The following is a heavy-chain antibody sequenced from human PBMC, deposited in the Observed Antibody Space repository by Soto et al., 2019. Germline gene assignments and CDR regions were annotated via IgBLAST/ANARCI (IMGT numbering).Heavy chain of an antibody. CDR1: EFTLSRIA. CDR3: TRDMDYGDRAFGDY. CDR2: ISYDGSKQ. J-gene: IGHJ4*02. Sequence: RSQKLSHAAPEFTLSRIAGYWDRQAPGKGLDWLALISYDGSKQYYADSVRGRYTISRDNSKNTLYLQLYGLRTEDTAVYYCTRDMDYGDRAFGDYWGQGTLVTVSS. V-gene: IGHV3-30-3*01. D-gene: IGHD2-21*02.